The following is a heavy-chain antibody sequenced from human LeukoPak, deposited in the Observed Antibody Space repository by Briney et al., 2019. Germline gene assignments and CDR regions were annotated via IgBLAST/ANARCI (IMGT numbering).Heavy chain of an antibody. CDR1: DHTFATYG. CDR3: ADRFLVRGAFDI. CDR2: ISAYNDNT. Sequence: ASVKLSCKAFDHTFATYGLSWVRQAPGQGLEWMRWISAYNDNTNYAQKLQGRVTMTTDTSTRTDYMELRSLRSDDTAVYYCADRFLVRGAFDIWGQGTMVTVSS. J-gene: IGHJ3*02. V-gene: IGHV1-18*01. D-gene: IGHD3-3*01.